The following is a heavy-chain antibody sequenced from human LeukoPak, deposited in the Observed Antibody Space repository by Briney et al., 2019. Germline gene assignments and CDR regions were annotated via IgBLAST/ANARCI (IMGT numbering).Heavy chain of an antibody. V-gene: IGHV3-30*04. CDR2: ISDDGRHN. Sequence: GGPLRLSCAASGFTFSTYAMNWVRQAPGKELEWVAVISDDGRHNYYADSVKGRFTISRDNSKSTLYLQMNSLRDDDSAAYFCARVYLERLTAGYFDHWGQGTQVTVSP. D-gene: IGHD2-8*01. CDR1: GFTFSTYA. CDR3: ARVYLERLTAGYFDH. J-gene: IGHJ4*02.